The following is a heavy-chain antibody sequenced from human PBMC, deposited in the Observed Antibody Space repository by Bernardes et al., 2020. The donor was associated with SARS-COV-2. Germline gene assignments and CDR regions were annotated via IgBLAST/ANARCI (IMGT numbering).Heavy chain of an antibody. D-gene: IGHD1-26*01. Sequence: GGSLRLSCAASGFTFSDYSMHWVRQAPGKGLEWVAVISYNEINKFYTDSVKGRFTISRDNSRNTLYLQMDSLRAEDTAVYYCARDTYSGSYWGFLDSWGQGTLVTVSS. CDR2: ISYNEINK. CDR1: GFTFSDYS. CDR3: ARDTYSGSYWGFLDS. J-gene: IGHJ4*02. V-gene: IGHV3-30-3*01.